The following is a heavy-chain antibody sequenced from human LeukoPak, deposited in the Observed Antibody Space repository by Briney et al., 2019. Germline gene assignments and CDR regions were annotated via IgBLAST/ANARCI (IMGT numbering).Heavy chain of an antibody. D-gene: IGHD1-1*01. V-gene: IGHV4-59*12. Sequence: SETLSLTCTVSGDSISSYYWSWIRQPPGKGLEWIGYIYYSGSTNYNPSLKSRVTISVDTSKNQFSLKLSSVTAADTAVYYCARVPVRERRNNYYYGMDVWGQGTTVTVSS. CDR3: ARVPVRERRNNYYYGMDV. CDR1: GDSISSYY. CDR2: IYYSGST. J-gene: IGHJ6*02.